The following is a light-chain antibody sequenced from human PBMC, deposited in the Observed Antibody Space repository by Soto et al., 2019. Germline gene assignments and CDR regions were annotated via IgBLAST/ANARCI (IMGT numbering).Light chain of an antibody. V-gene: IGKV3-11*01. Sequence: EIVLTQSPATLYLSPGEKATLSCRASQSVGNYLAWYQQRPGQAPRLLIYDVSDRATGIPARFSGSGSGTDFTLTISSLEPEDFAVNYCQQRSNWPPRSFGGGTKVEMK. CDR1: QSVGNY. J-gene: IGKJ4*01. CDR2: DVS. CDR3: QQRSNWPPRS.